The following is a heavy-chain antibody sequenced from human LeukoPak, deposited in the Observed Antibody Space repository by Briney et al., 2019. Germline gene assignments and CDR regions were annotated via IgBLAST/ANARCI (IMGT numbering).Heavy chain of an antibody. J-gene: IGHJ6*03. CDR1: GGSISSSSYY. CDR2: IYYSGST. CDR3: ARPKRSGYYLAV. D-gene: IGHD3-22*01. Sequence: SETLSLTCTVSGGSISSSSYYWGWIRQPPGKGLEWIGSIYYSGSTYYNPSLKSRVTISVDTSKNQFSLKLSSVTAADTAVYYCARPKRSGYYLAVWGTGTTVTVSS. V-gene: IGHV4-39*01.